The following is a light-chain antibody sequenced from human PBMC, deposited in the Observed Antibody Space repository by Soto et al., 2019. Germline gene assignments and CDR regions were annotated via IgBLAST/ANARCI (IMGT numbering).Light chain of an antibody. CDR3: CSYASSSSYV. J-gene: IGLJ1*01. Sequence: QSVLTQPASVSGSPGQSITISCTGTSSDVGSYNLVSWYQQHPGKAPKLMIYEGSKRPSGVSNRFSGSKSGNTASLTISGLQAEDEADYYCCSYASSSSYVFGTVTKVTV. CDR1: SSDVGSYNL. V-gene: IGLV2-23*01. CDR2: EGS.